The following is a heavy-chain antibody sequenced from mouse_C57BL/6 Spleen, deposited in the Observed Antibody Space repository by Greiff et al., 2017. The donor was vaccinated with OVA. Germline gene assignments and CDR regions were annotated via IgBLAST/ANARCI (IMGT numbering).Heavy chain of an antibody. CDR3: ARHQDYDAFDY. V-gene: IGHV5-9*01. Sequence: EVNVVESGGGLVKPGGSLKLSCAASGFTFSSYTMSWVRQTPEKRLEWVATISGGGGNTYYPDSVKGRFTISRDNAKNTLYLQMSSLRSEDTALYYCARHQDYDAFDYWGQGTTLTVSS. J-gene: IGHJ2*01. D-gene: IGHD2-4*01. CDR1: GFTFSSYT. CDR2: ISGGGGNT.